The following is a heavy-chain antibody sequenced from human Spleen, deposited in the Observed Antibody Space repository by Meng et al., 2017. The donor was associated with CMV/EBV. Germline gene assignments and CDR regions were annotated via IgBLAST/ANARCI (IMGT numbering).Heavy chain of an antibody. Sequence: SVKVSCKASGGTFSSYAISWVRQAPGQGLEWMGGIIPILGIANYAQKFQGRVTITADKSTSTAYMELSSLRSEDTAVYYCARGGPGYFAARQSGGWFDPWGQGTLVTVSS. D-gene: IGHD6-6*01. CDR1: GGTFSSYA. CDR2: IIPILGIA. V-gene: IGHV1-69*10. CDR3: ARGGPGYFAARQSGGWFDP. J-gene: IGHJ5*02.